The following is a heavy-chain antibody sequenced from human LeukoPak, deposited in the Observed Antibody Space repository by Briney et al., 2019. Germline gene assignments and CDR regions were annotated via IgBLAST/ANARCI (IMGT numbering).Heavy chain of an antibody. Sequence: KSSETLSLTCTVSGGSISSGEYYWSWIRQPPGKGLEWIGYTYYSGSTYYNPSLKNRVSISVDTSKNQFSLNLSSVTAADTAVYYCARPYYYDSRIDPWGQGTLVTVSS. V-gene: IGHV4-30-4*01. CDR1: GGSISSGEYY. CDR2: TYYSGST. CDR3: ARPYYYDSRIDP. D-gene: IGHD3-22*01. J-gene: IGHJ5*02.